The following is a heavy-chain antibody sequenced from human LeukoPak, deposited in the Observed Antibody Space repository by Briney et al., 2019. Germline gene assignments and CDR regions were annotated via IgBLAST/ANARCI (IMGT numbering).Heavy chain of an antibody. Sequence: MASETLSLTCTVSGGSISSSSYYWGWIRQPPGKGLEWIGSIYYSGNTYYNPSLKSRVTISIDTSKNQFSLKLSSVTAADTAVYYCARDARVQKWFGELLKTTTYYFDYWGQGTLVTVSS. J-gene: IGHJ4*02. CDR1: GGSISSSSYY. V-gene: IGHV4-39*07. CDR2: IYYSGNT. D-gene: IGHD3-10*01. CDR3: ARDARVQKWFGELLKTTTYYFDY.